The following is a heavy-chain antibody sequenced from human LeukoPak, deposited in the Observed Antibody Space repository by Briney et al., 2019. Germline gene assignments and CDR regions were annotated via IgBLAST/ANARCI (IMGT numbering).Heavy chain of an antibody. D-gene: IGHD4-17*01. V-gene: IGHV1-2*06. CDR3: ARDSTVTTKWVSMDV. J-gene: IGHJ6*03. CDR2: INPNSGGT. CDR1: GYTFTGYY. Sequence: ASVKVSCKASGYTFTGYYMHWVRQAPGQGLEWMGRINPNSGGTNYAQKFQGRVTMTRDTSISTAYMELCRLRSDDTAVYYCARDSTVTTKWVSMDVWGKGTTVTVSS.